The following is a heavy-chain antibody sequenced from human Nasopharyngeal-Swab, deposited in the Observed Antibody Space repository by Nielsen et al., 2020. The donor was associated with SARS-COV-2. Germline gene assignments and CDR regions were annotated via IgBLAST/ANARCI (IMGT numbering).Heavy chain of an antibody. CDR3: AKNRPDYYDSSGYSWYFDL. CDR2: ISYDGSNK. CDR1: GFTFSSYG. D-gene: IGHD3-22*01. Sequence: GGSLRLSCAASGFTFSSYGMHRVRQAPGKGLEWVAVISYDGSNKYYADSVKGRFTISRDNSKNTLYLQMNSLRAEDTAVYYCAKNRPDYYDSSGYSWYFDLWGRGTLVTVSS. J-gene: IGHJ2*01. V-gene: IGHV3-30*18.